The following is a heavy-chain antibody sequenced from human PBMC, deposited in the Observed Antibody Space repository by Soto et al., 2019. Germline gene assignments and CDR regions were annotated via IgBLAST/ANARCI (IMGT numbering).Heavy chain of an antibody. CDR2: IYYSGST. CDR1: GGSLSSGGYY. Sequence: SDTLSLTCTVSGGSLSSGGYYWSWIRQHPGKGLEWIGYIYYSGSTYYNPSLKSRVTISVDTSKNQFSLKLSSVTAADTAVYYCARGSSYYDSSGCYFDYWGQGTLVTSPQ. CDR3: ARGSSYYDSSGCYFDY. D-gene: IGHD3-22*01. V-gene: IGHV4-31*03. J-gene: IGHJ4*02.